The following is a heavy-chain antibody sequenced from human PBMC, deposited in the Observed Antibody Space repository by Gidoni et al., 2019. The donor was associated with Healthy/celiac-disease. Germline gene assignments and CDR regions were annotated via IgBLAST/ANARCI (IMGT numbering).Heavy chain of an antibody. V-gene: IGHV4-4*07. CDR2: IYTSGST. D-gene: IGHD3-16*01. J-gene: IGHJ4*02. Sequence: QVQLQESGPGLAKPSETLSLTCPLSGGSISSYYWRWLRQPAGKGLEWIGRIYTSGSTNYTPSLKSRVTMSVDTSKNQFSLKLSSVTAADTAVYYCARVKGGGVADYWGQGTLVTVSS. CDR1: GGSISSYY. CDR3: ARVKGGGVADY.